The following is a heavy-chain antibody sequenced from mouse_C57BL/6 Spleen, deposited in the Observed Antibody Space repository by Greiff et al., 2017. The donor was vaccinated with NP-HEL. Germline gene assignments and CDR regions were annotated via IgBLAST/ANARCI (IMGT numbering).Heavy chain of an antibody. J-gene: IGHJ2*01. CDR1: GYTFTDYY. CDR3: ARSGPLYGLDY. CDR2: INPNNGGT. V-gene: IGHV1-26*01. Sequence: VQLQQSGPELVKPGASVKISCKASGYTFTDYYMNWVKQSHGKSLEWIGDINPNNGGTSYNQKFKGKATLTVDKSSSTAYMELRSLTSEDSAVYYCARSGPLYGLDYWGQGTTLTVSS. D-gene: IGHD1-1*01.